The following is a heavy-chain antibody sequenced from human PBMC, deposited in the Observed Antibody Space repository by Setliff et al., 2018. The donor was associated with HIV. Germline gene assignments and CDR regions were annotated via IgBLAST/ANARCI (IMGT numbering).Heavy chain of an antibody. CDR2: IFPGGAT. CDR1: GVSISRYY. J-gene: IGHJ4*02. D-gene: IGHD5-12*01. V-gene: IGHV4-59*01. Sequence: SETLSLTCSVSGVSISRYYWSWIRHSPGKGLEWIGIIFPGGATNYNPSLTSRVTISVDTSKNHHFLKLTSVTTADTAVYFCAKSSPSIGYITDCWGQGAPVTVSS. CDR3: AKSSPSIGYITDC.